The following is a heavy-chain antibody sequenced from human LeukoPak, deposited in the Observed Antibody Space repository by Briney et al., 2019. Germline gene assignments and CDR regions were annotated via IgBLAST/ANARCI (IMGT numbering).Heavy chain of an antibody. Sequence: GESLKISCEGSGYSFASYWIGWVRQMPGKGLEWMGIIYPGDSDTRYSPSFQGQVTISADKSISTSYLQWSSLKASDIAMYYCARRTAGTLFPDYWGQGTLVTVSS. V-gene: IGHV5-51*01. J-gene: IGHJ4*02. CDR3: ARRTAGTLFPDY. D-gene: IGHD6-13*01. CDR1: GYSFASYW. CDR2: IYPGDSDT.